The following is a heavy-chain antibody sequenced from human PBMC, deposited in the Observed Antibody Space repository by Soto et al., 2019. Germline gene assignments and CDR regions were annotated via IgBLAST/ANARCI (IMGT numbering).Heavy chain of an antibody. Sequence: QVQLQESGPGLVKPSQTLSLTCTVSGGSISSGGYYWSWIRQHPGKGLEWIGYIYYSGSTYYNPSLKSRVTISVDTSKNQFSLKLSSVTAADTAVYYWARGVGYSSSWFSPSFDYWGQGTLVTVSA. V-gene: IGHV4-31*03. CDR2: IYYSGST. D-gene: IGHD6-13*01. J-gene: IGHJ4*02. CDR1: GGSISSGGYY. CDR3: ARGVGYSSSWFSPSFDY.